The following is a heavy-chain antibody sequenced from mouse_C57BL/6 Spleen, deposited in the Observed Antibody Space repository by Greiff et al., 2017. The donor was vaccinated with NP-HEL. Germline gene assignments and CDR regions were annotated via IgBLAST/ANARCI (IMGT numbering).Heavy chain of an antibody. CDR3: ARPYGSSPYYAMDY. D-gene: IGHD1-1*01. V-gene: IGHV1-76*01. J-gene: IGHJ4*01. CDR1: GYTFTDYY. CDR2: IYPGSGNT. Sequence: VKLVESGAELVRPGASVKLSCKASGYTFTDYYINWVKQRPGQGLEWIARIYPGSGNTYYNEKFKGKATLTAEKSSSTAYMQLSSLTSEDSAVYFCARPYGSSPYYAMDYWGQGTSVTVSS.